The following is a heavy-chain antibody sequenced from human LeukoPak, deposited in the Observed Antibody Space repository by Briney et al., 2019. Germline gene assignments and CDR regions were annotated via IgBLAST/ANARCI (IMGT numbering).Heavy chain of an antibody. J-gene: IGHJ6*03. V-gene: IGHV1-69*13. CDR3: ARSGFCSGGSCPTPHYYYLDV. CDR2: IIPIFGTA. Sequence: PVKVSCKASGGTFSSYAITWVRQAPGQGLEWMGGIIPIFGTANYAQKFQGRLTITADESTSTAYMELSSLRSEDTAVYYCARSGFCSGGSCPTPHYYYLDVWGKGTTVTVSS. CDR1: GGTFSSYA. D-gene: IGHD2-15*01.